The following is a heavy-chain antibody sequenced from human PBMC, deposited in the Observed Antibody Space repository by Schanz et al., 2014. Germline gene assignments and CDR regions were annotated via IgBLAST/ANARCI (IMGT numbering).Heavy chain of an antibody. CDR3: ARDGGRDGYNLAFDV. J-gene: IGHJ3*01. Sequence: EVQLVESGGGLIQPGGSLRLSCAVSGFTVNTNYMSWVRQAPGKGLEWISSMYINSGSTQYADSVKGRFIISRDSSKKPPFLKMNSLRAEDTTVYFCARDGGRDGYNLAFDVWGQGTLVTVSS. V-gene: IGHV3-53*01. CDR2: MYINSGST. CDR1: GFTVNTNY. D-gene: IGHD5-12*01.